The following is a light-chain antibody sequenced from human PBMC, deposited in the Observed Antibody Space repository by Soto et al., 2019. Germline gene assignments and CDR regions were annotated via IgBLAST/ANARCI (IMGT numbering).Light chain of an antibody. CDR3: SSSTTGSTPVV. V-gene: IGLV2-14*01. J-gene: IGLJ2*01. Sequence: QSALTQPASVSGSPGQSITISCTGTSSDVGGYNYVSWYQQHPGKAPKFMIYDVSNRPSGVSDRFSGSKSDNTASLTISGLQAEDEADYYCSSSTTGSTPVVFGGGTKLTVL. CDR1: SSDVGGYNY. CDR2: DVS.